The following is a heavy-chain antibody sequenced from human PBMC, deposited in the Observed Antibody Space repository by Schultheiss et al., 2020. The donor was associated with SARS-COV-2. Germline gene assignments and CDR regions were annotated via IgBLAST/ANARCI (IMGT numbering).Heavy chain of an antibody. Sequence: GGSLRLSCAASGFTVSSNYMSWVRQAPGKGLEWVSVIYSGGSTYYADSVKGRFTISRDNSKNTLYLQMNSLRAEDTAVYYCARADYGDYVGYYYYGMDVWGQGTTVTVSS. J-gene: IGHJ6*02. D-gene: IGHD4-17*01. CDR3: ARADYGDYVGYYYYGMDV. CDR2: IYSGGST. CDR1: GFTVSSNY. V-gene: IGHV3-66*01.